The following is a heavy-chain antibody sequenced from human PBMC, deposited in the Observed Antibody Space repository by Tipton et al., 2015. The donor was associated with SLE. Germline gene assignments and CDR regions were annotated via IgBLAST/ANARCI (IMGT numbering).Heavy chain of an antibody. D-gene: IGHD1-7*01. Sequence: LSLTCTVSGGSITSSSYYWGWIRQFPGEGLEWVAFIPHHEKNKYYADSVKGRFTISRDNSKNTLYLEINSLGADDTAVYYCARRGPGSTGYYYMDVWGKGTTVTVSS. CDR1: GGSITSSSY. V-gene: IGHV3-30*04. CDR3: ARRGPGSTGYYYMDV. J-gene: IGHJ6*03. CDR2: IPHHEKNK.